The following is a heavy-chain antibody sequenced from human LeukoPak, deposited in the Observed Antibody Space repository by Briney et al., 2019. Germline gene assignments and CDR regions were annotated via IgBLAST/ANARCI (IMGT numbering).Heavy chain of an antibody. D-gene: IGHD2-2*01. J-gene: IGHJ4*02. V-gene: IGHV4-34*01. CDR3: ARTVGIVVIPGVQEDAYFDN. CDR2: INHSGNT. CDR1: GGSFSDYY. Sequence: SETLSLTCAVYGGSFSDYYWSWLRQPPGKGLEWIGEINHSGNTYYNPSLKSRVTVSVDKSKNQFSLKLDSVTAADTAVYYCARTVGIVVIPGVQEDAYFDNWGQGTLVTVSS.